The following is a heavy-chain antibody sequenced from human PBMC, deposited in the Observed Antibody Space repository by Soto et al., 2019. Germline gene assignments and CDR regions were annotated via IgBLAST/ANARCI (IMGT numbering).Heavy chain of an antibody. CDR1: GGTLSSFINYP. CDR2: IVPNVGTV. D-gene: IGHD3-3*01. Sequence: EASVKVSCKASGGTLSSFINYPINWVRQAPGQGLEWMGGIVPNVGTVNYAQKFQGRVTITADKSTGTAYMELSSLRSEDTALYYCARRDTSGFLRYFDNWGQGTQVTVSS. J-gene: IGHJ4*02. CDR3: ARRDTSGFLRYFDN. V-gene: IGHV1-69*06.